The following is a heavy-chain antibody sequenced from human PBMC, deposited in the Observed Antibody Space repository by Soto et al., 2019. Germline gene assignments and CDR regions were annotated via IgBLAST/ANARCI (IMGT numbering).Heavy chain of an antibody. CDR3: ARGITTPYYYYGMDV. CDR2: INPNSGGT. Sequence: ASMKVSCKASGYTFTGYYMHWVRQAPGQGLEWMGWINPNSGGTNYAQKFQGRVTMTRDTSISTAYMELSRLRSDDTAVYYCARGITTPYYYYGMDVWGQGTTVTVS. CDR1: GYTFTGYY. V-gene: IGHV1-2*02. D-gene: IGHD4-4*01. J-gene: IGHJ6*02.